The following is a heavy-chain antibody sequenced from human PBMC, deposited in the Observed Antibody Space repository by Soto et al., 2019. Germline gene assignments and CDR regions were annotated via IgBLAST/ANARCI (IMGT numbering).Heavy chain of an antibody. CDR3: ARDRGSGWFVY. CDR2: IIPILGIA. Sequence: SVKVSCKASGGTFSSYTISWVRQAPGQGLEWMGRIIPILGIANYAQRLQGRVTMTTDTSTSTAYMELRSLRSDDTAVYYCARDRGSGWFVYWGQGTLVTVSS. J-gene: IGHJ4*02. D-gene: IGHD6-19*01. CDR1: GGTFSSYT. V-gene: IGHV1-69*04.